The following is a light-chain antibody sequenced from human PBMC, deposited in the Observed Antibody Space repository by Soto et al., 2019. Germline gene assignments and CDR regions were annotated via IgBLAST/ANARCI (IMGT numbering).Light chain of an antibody. CDR2: KAS. CDR1: QSIDSW. Sequence: DIQMTQSPSTLSASVVDRVTITCLASQSIDSWLAWYQQKPGKAPKLLTYKASSLESGVPSRFSGSGSETEFTLTISSLQPDDFATYYCQHYKSYPWTFGQGTKVDIK. CDR3: QHYKSYPWT. V-gene: IGKV1-5*03. J-gene: IGKJ1*01.